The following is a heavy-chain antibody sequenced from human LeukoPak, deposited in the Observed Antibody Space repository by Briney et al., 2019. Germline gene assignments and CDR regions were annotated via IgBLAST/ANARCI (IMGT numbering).Heavy chain of an antibody. Sequence: GGSLRLSCAASGFTFSSYSMNWVGQAPGKGLEWVSSISSSSSYIYYADSVKGRFTISRDNAKNSLYLQMNSLRAEDTAVYYCAREANWGSYFDYWGQGTLVTVSS. CDR3: AREANWGSYFDY. J-gene: IGHJ4*02. D-gene: IGHD7-27*01. V-gene: IGHV3-21*01. CDR1: GFTFSSYS. CDR2: ISSSSSYI.